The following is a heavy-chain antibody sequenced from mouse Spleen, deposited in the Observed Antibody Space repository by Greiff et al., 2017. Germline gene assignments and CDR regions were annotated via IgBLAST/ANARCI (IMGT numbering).Heavy chain of an antibody. J-gene: IGHJ3*01. D-gene: IGHD1-2*01. CDR1: GYTFTDYA. CDR3: ARPLLRLRAWFAY. V-gene: IGHV1S137*01. Sequence: QVQLQQSGAELVRPGVSVKISCKGSGYTFTDYAMHWVKQSHAKSLEWIGVISTYYGDASYNQKFKGKATMTVDKSSSTAYMELARLTSEDSAIYYCARPLLRLRAWFAYWGQGTLVTVSA. CDR2: ISTYYGDA.